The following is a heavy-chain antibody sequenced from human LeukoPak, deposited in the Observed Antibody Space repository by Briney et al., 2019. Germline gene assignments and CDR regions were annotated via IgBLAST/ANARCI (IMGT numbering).Heavy chain of an antibody. V-gene: IGHV6-1*01. CDR2: TYYRSKWYN. CDR1: GDSVSSNSAA. CDR3: ARGGSGWADYYYYGMDV. J-gene: IGHJ6*02. D-gene: IGHD6-19*01. Sequence: SQTLSHTCAISGDSVSSNSAAWNWIRQSPSRGLEWLGRTYYRSKWYNDYAVSVKSRITINPDTSKNQFSLQLNSVTPEDTAVYYCARGGSGWADYYYYGMDVWGQGTTVTVSS.